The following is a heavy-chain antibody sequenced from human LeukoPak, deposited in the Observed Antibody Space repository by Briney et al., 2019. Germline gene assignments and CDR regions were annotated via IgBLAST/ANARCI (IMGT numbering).Heavy chain of an antibody. CDR2: INSDGSEG. J-gene: IGHJ3*02. CDR3: ARDRYYYDSSGYYPVLDAFDI. D-gene: IGHD3-22*01. CDR1: GFTFSGFW. Sequence: GGSLRLSCAVSGFTFSGFWMSWSRQAPGKGLEWVASINSDGSEGYYADVVKGRFTISRDNAKNSLYLQINSLRAEDTAVYYCARDRYYYDSSGYYPVLDAFDIWGQGTMVTVSS. V-gene: IGHV3-7*03.